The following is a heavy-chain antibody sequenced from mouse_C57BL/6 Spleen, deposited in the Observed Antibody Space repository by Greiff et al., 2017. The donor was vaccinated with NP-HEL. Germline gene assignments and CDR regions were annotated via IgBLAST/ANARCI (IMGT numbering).Heavy chain of an antibody. V-gene: IGHV1-20*01. J-gene: IGHJ3*01. CDR1: GYSFTGYF. CDR2: INPYNGDT. CDR3: TRSYNYGGFAY. D-gene: IGHD2-12*01. Sequence: VQLQQSGPELVKPGDSVKISCKASGYSFTGYFMNWVMQSHGQSLEWIGRINPYNGDTFYNQKFKGKATLTVDKSSSTAHLELRSLTSEDSAVYYCTRSYNYGGFAYWGQGALVTVSA.